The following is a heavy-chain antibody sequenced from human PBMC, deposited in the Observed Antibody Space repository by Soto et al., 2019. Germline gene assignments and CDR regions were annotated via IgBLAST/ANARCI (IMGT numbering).Heavy chain of an antibody. CDR3: ARDLFRGTPDSFDY. CDR2: IGFDGIIK. D-gene: IGHD3-10*01. CDR1: GFTFSSYP. J-gene: IGHJ4*02. Sequence: QVQLVESGGGVVQPGTSLRLSCAASGFTFSSYPFHWVRQAPGKGLEWVAVIGFDGIIKLYADSVKGRFTISRDDSKNTLYLQMNSLRDEDTAVYYCARDLFRGTPDSFDYWGQGTLVTVSS. V-gene: IGHV3-30*04.